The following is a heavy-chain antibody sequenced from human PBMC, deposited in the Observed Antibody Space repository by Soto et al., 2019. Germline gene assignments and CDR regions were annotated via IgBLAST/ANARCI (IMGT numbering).Heavy chain of an antibody. CDR2: IYHSGST. D-gene: IGHD4-17*01. CDR1: GGSISSGDYY. Sequence: SETLSLTCTVSGGSISSGDYYWSWIRQPPGKGLEWIGYIYHSGSTYYNPSLKSRVTISVDRSKNQFSLKLSSVTAADTAVYYCARAHYGDYGYGMDVWGKGTTVTVSS. CDR3: ARAHYGDYGYGMDV. V-gene: IGHV4-30-2*01. J-gene: IGHJ6*04.